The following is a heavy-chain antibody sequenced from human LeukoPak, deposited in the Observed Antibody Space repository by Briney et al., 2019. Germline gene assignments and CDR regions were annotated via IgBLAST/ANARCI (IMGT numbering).Heavy chain of an antibody. J-gene: IGHJ4*02. V-gene: IGHV3-9*01. CDR2: ISWNSGSI. Sequence: GGSLRLSCAASGFTFDDYAMHWVRQAPGKGLEWVLGISWNSGSIGYADSVKGRFTISRDNAKNSLYLQMNSLRAEDTALYYCAKDMGSSGNFEGFDYWGQGTLVTVSS. D-gene: IGHD6-19*01. CDR3: AKDMGSSGNFEGFDY. CDR1: GFTFDDYA.